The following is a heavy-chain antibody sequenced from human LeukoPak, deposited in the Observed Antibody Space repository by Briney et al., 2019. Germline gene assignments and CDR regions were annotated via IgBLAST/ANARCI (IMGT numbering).Heavy chain of an antibody. J-gene: IGHJ6*03. V-gene: IGHV1-2*02. Sequence: GASVKVSCKASGYTFTGYYMHWVRQAPGQGLEWMGWINPNSGGTNYAQKFQGRVTMTRDTSISTAYMELSRLRSDDTAVYYCARDGMATIKALYYYYYYMDVWGKGTTVTISS. D-gene: IGHD5-12*01. CDR3: ARDGMATIKALYYYYYYMDV. CDR2: INPNSGGT. CDR1: GYTFTGYY.